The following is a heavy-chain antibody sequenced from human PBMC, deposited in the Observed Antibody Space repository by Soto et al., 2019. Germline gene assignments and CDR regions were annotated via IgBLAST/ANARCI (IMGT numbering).Heavy chain of an antibody. J-gene: IGHJ4*02. D-gene: IGHD5-12*01. CDR2: ISYDGSNK. CDR3: ARDLAEFEMATILDY. Sequence: GGSLRLSCAASGFTFSSYAMHWVRQAPGKGLEWVAVISYDGSNKYYADSVKGRFTISRDNSKNTLYLLMNSLRAEDTAVYYCARDLAEFEMATILDYWGQGTLVTVSS. CDR1: GFTFSSYA. V-gene: IGHV3-30-3*01.